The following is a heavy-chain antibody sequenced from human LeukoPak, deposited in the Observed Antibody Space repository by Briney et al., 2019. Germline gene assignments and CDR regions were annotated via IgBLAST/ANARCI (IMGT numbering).Heavy chain of an antibody. D-gene: IGHD1-26*01. CDR1: GFTFSSYA. CDR2: ISGSGVST. V-gene: IGHV3-23*01. CDR3: AKDLVGASDY. Sequence: PGGSLRLSCAASGFTFSSYAMSWVRQAPGKGLEWVSAISGSGVSTYYADSVKGRFTISRGNSKNTLYLQMNSLRAEDTAVYCCAKDLVGASDYWGQGTLVTVSS. J-gene: IGHJ4*02.